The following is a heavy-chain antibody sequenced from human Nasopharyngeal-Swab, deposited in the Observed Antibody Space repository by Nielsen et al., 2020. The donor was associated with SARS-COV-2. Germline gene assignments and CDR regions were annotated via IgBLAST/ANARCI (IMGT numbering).Heavy chain of an antibody. CDR3: TKDMDASGIAADAYFDT. V-gene: IGHV3-9*01. D-gene: IGHD6-13*01. CDR2: ITWNGRVI. J-gene: IGHJ4*02. CDR1: GFSFDDFA. Sequence: SLKISCAASGFSFDDFAMHWVRQSPGKSLEWVSGITWNGRVIGYADSVKGRFTISRDNAKSSLYLQMNSLRPEDTAFYYCTKDMDASGIAADAYFDTWGQGTLVTVSA.